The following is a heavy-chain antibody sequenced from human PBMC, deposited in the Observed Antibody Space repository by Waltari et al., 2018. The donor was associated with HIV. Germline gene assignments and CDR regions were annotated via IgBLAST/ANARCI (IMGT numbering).Heavy chain of an antibody. J-gene: IGHJ4*02. CDR3: ARDLSIAAAGADY. D-gene: IGHD6-13*01. V-gene: IGHV3-7*01. Sequence: EVQLVESGGGLVQPGGSLRLSCAASGFTFSDYWMRGVGQAPGKGLEWVANIKQDGSEKYYVDSVKGRFTISRDNAKNSLYLQMNSLRAEDTAVYYCARDLSIAAAGADYWGQGTLVTVSS. CDR1: GFTFSDYW. CDR2: IKQDGSEK.